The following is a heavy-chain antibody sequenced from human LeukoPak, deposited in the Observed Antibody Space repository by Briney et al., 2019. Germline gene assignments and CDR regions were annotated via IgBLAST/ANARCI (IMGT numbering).Heavy chain of an antibody. CDR2: INPNSGCT. CDR3: ARESSSSWSKDY. D-gene: IGHD6-13*01. Sequence: ASVKVSCKASGYTFTGYYMHWVRQAPGQGLEWMGWINPNSGCTNYAQKFQGRVTMTRDTSISTAYMELSRLRSDDTAVYYCARESSSSWSKDYWGQGTLVTVSS. J-gene: IGHJ4*02. V-gene: IGHV1-2*02. CDR1: GYTFTGYY.